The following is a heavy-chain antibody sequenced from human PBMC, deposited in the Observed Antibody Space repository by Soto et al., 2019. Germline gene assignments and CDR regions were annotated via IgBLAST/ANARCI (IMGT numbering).Heavy chain of an antibody. Sequence: QITLKESGPTLVKPTQTLTLTCIFSGFSFSADGVGVGWIRQPPGKALEWLALIYWDDDTRYSPSLKSRLTITKDTSKNQVVLTMTNMDPVDTATYYCAHAYGGTSWPNDAFDDWGQGTVVTVSS. J-gene: IGHJ3*01. CDR3: AHAYGGTSWPNDAFDD. D-gene: IGHD2-2*01. CDR1: GFSFSADGVG. CDR2: IYWDDDT. V-gene: IGHV2-5*02.